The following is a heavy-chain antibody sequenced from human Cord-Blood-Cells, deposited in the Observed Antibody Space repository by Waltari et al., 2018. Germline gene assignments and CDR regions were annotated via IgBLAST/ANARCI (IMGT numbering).Heavy chain of an antibody. V-gene: IGHV3-30-3*01. Sequence: QVQLVESGGGVVQPGRSLRLSCAASGFTFSSYAMHWVRQAPGKGLEWVAVISYDGSNKYYADSVKGRFTISRDNSKNTLYLQMNSLRAEDTVVYYCAEIRGFDYWGQGTLVTVSS. CDR3: AEIRGFDY. CDR1: GFTFSSYA. CDR2: ISYDGSNK. J-gene: IGHJ4*02. D-gene: IGHD3-10*01.